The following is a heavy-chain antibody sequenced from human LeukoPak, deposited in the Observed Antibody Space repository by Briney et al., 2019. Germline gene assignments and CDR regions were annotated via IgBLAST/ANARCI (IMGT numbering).Heavy chain of an antibody. CDR2: IYYSGST. Sequence: SETLSLTCTVSGGSMSSSSYYWGWIRQPPGKGLEWIGSIYYSGSTYYNPSLKSRVTISVDTSKNQFSLKLSSVTAADTAVYYCARGLSMITSPHMDVWGKGTTVTVSS. J-gene: IGHJ6*03. V-gene: IGHV4-39*07. D-gene: IGHD3-16*01. CDR1: GGSMSSSSYY. CDR3: ARGLSMITSPHMDV.